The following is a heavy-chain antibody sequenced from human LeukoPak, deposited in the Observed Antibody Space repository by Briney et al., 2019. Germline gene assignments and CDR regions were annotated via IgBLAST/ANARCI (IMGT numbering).Heavy chain of an antibody. D-gene: IGHD3-22*01. CDR1: SESFSGYF. Sequence: SETLSLTCAIYSESFSGYFWSWIRQPPGKGLEWIGEINYSGSTNYNPSLKSRVTISVDTSKNQFSLKLSSVTAADTAVYYCARGWDDYYDSSGFSDAFDIWGQGTMVTVSS. V-gene: IGHV4-34*01. CDR2: INYSGST. CDR3: ARGWDDYYDSSGFSDAFDI. J-gene: IGHJ3*02.